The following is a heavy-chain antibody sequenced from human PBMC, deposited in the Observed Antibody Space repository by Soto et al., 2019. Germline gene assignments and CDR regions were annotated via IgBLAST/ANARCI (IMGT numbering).Heavy chain of an antibody. J-gene: IGHJ5*02. CDR1: GYTFTSYY. CDR3: ARALSPVWGHSYGSWFDP. CDR2: INPSGGST. D-gene: IGHD5-18*01. Sequence: GASVKVSCKASGYTFTSYYMHWVRQAPGQGLEWMGIINPSGGSTSYAQKFQGRVTMTRDTSTSTVYMELSSLRSEDTAVYYCARALSPVWGHSYGSWFDPWGQGTLVTVSS. V-gene: IGHV1-46*01.